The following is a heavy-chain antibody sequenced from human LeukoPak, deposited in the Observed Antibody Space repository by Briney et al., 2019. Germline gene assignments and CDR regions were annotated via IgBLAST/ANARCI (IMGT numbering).Heavy chain of an antibody. CDR1: GFTFSSYG. CDR3: VKGDTAMVRNWFDP. D-gene: IGHD5-18*01. J-gene: IGHJ5*02. Sequence: GGSLRLSCAASGFTFSSYGMHWVRQAPGKGLEWVAVISYDGSNKYYADSVKGRFTISRDNSKNTLYLQMSSLRAEDTAVYYCVKGDTAMVRNWFDPWGQGTLVTVSS. CDR2: ISYDGSNK. V-gene: IGHV3-30*18.